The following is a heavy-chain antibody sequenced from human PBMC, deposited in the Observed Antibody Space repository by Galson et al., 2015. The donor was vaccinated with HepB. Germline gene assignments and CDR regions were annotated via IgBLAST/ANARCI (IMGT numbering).Heavy chain of an antibody. CDR2: ISYDGSNK. J-gene: IGHJ4*02. CDR1: GFTFSSYA. V-gene: IGHV3-30*04. Sequence: SLRLSCAASGFTFSSYAMRWVRQAPGKGLEWVAVISYDGSNKYYADSVKGRFTISRDNSKNTLYLQMNSLRAEDTAVYYCARGYSGYDWEGVYWGQGTLVTVSS. CDR3: ARGYSGYDWEGVY. D-gene: IGHD5-12*01.